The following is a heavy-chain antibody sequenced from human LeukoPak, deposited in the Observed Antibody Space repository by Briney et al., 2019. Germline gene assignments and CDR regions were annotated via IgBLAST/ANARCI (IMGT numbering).Heavy chain of an antibody. J-gene: IGHJ4*02. D-gene: IGHD5-18*01. Sequence: SETLSLTCAVYGGSFSGYYWSWIRQPPGKGLEWIGEINHSGSTNYNPSLKSRVTISVDTSKNQFSLKLSSVTAADTAVYYCARGWIQLWLRPYYFDYWGQGTLVTVSS. CDR3: ARGWIQLWLRPYYFDY. V-gene: IGHV4-34*01. CDR2: INHSGST. CDR1: GGSFSGYY.